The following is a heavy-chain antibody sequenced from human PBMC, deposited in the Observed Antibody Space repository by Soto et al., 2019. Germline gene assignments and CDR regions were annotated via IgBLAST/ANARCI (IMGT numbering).Heavy chain of an antibody. CDR3: AKDMVHCTGTRCARYFEK. D-gene: IGHD2-8*02. CDR2: ISGSGDNT. Sequence: EVQLLESGGGLVQRGGSLRLSCAASKFTFSTYAMTWVRQAPGKGLEWVSDISGSGDNTYYADSVKGRFTISRDNSKSTLYLQMNSLRAEDTAVYYCAKDMVHCTGTRCARYFEKWGRGPLVTVSS. CDR1: KFTFSTYA. J-gene: IGHJ4*02. V-gene: IGHV3-23*01.